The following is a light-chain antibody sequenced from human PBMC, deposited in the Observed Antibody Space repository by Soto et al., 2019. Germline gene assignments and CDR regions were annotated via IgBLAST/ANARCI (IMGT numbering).Light chain of an antibody. CDR2: AAS. CDR1: QSISSY. CDR3: QQAASFPIT. Sequence: DIQMTQSPSSLSPSVGDRVTITWRASQSISSYLNWYQQKPGKAPKLLIYAASSLQSGVPSRFSGSGSGTDFTLTINGLQPEDFATYYCQQAASFPITFGQGNDWRL. V-gene: IGKV1-39*01. J-gene: IGKJ5*01.